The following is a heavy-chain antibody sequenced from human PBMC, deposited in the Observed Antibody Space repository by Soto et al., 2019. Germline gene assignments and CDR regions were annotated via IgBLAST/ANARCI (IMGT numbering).Heavy chain of an antibody. V-gene: IGHV1-69*01. Sequence: QVQLVQSGAEVKKPGSSVKVSCKASGGTFSTYTINWLRQAPGQGPEWMGGIFPTFGAANYAQNFQGRVTITADESTTTAYMELSSLRSEDTAMYYCARDEGNNNVAFGIWGQGTMITVSS. CDR2: IFPTFGAA. J-gene: IGHJ3*02. CDR1: GGTFSTYT. D-gene: IGHD2-15*01. CDR3: ARDEGNNNVAFGI.